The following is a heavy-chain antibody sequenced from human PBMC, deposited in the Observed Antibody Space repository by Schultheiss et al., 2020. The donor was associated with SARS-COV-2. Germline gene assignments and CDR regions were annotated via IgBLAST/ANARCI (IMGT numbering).Heavy chain of an antibody. J-gene: IGHJ6*02. Sequence: SVKVSCKASGGTFSSYAISWVRQAPGQGLEWMGGIIPIFGTANYAQKFQGRVTITADESTSTAYMELSSLRSEDTAVYYCARAPKGIAAAGGGPMDVWGQGTTVTVSS. CDR2: IIPIFGTA. CDR3: ARAPKGIAAAGGGPMDV. V-gene: IGHV1-69*13. CDR1: GGTFSSYA. D-gene: IGHD6-13*01.